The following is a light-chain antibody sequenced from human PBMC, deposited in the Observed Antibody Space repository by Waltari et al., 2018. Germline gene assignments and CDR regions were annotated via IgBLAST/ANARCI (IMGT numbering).Light chain of an antibody. J-gene: IGLJ2*01. V-gene: IGLV3-21*02. CDR1: NIGRKT. CDR3: QVWDGGRVV. CDR2: DDD. Sequence: SYVLTQPPSESVAPGQEATITCGGSNIGRKTVHWYQQRPGQAPVLVVYDDDDRASGLPDRYAGSKSRDTATLTISRVAAGDEADYSCQVWDGGRVVFGGGTKLTVL.